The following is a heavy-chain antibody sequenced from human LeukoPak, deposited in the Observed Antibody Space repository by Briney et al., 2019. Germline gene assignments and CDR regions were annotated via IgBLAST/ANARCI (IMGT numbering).Heavy chain of an antibody. CDR3: AKENWPGSNDISVPLDY. D-gene: IGHD3-22*01. V-gene: IGHV3-23*01. Sequence: PGGSLRLSCAASGFTFSSYAMSWVRQAPGKGLEWVSAISGGGSSTYYADSVKGRFTISRDNSKNRLYLQMNRLSPENTAVYYCAKENWPGSNDISVPLDYWGQGTLVTVSS. CDR1: GFTFSSYA. CDR2: ISGGGSST. J-gene: IGHJ4*02.